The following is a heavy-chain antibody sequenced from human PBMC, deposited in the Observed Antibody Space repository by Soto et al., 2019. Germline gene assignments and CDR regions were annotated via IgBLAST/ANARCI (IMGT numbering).Heavy chain of an antibody. CDR1: GYTFIDHG. Sequence: QIRLLQSGTEVKKPGASVRVSCKASGYTFIDHGITWVRQAPGQGLEWMGWISANSGNSNSAQTFRGRVTLTRDTSTSTVYMEMRTLTSADTAVYYFAALGYCKVSGGFVWGQGTLVTVSS. CDR3: AALGYCKVSGGFV. CDR2: ISANSGNS. D-gene: IGHD2-15*01. V-gene: IGHV1-18*04. J-gene: IGHJ4*02.